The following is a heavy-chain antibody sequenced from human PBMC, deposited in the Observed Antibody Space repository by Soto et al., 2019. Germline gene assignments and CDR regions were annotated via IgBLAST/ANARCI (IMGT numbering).Heavy chain of an antibody. J-gene: IGHJ4*02. V-gene: IGHV4-31*03. CDR3: ARAPLAAVTPDYFDY. CDR1: GGSISSDNYY. D-gene: IGHD4-17*01. CDR2: IYYSGST. Sequence: PSETLSLTCTVSGGSISSDNYYWGWIRQPPGKGLEWIGYIYYSGSTYCNPSLKSRVTISVDTSKNQFSLKLSSVTAADTAVYYCARAPLAAVTPDYFDYWGQGTLVTVSS.